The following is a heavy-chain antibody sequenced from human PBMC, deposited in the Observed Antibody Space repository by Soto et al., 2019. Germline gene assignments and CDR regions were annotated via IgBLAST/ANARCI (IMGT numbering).Heavy chain of an antibody. J-gene: IGHJ4*02. D-gene: IGHD3-16*01. V-gene: IGHV4-30-4*01. CDR3: AREGGESSDGLYYFDS. CDR1: GGSTSSDNY. CDR2: IYYSGNT. Sequence: QVQLQESGPGLVKPSQTLSLTCTVSGGSTSSDNYWSWFRQPPGKGLVWIGHIYYSGNTDYNPSLKSRLAISIDTSKNQFSLKLSSVTAADTAVYFCAREGGESSDGLYYFDSWGQGSLVTVSS.